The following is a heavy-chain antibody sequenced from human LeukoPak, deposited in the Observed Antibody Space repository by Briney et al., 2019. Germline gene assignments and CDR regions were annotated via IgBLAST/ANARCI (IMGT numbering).Heavy chain of an antibody. CDR3: AKWMVGGGSSDY. D-gene: IGHD3-10*01. CDR2: ISGSGGST. Sequence: GGSLRLYCATSGFTFSSYAMSWVRQAPGKGLEGVSAISGSGGSTYYADSVKGRFTSSRDNSKNTLYLQMNSLRAEDTAVYYCAKWMVGGGSSDYWGQGTLVTVSS. CDR1: GFTFSSYA. J-gene: IGHJ4*02. V-gene: IGHV3-23*01.